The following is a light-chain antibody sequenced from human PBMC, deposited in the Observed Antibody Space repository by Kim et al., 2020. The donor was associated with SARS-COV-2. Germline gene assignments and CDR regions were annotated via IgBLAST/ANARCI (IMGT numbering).Light chain of an antibody. J-gene: IGKJ1*01. V-gene: IGKV1-27*01. Sequence: DIQMTQSPSSLSASVGDRVTITCRASQGISNSLAWYQQKPGKVPKVLIFAASTLLSGVPSRFSGSGSGTDFTLTISSLQPEDVATYYCQKYDAAPWTFGQGTKVDSK. CDR1: QGISNS. CDR2: AAS. CDR3: QKYDAAPWT.